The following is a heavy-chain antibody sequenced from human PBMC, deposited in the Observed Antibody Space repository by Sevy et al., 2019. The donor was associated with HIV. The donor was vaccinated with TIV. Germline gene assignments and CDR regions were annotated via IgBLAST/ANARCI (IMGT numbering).Heavy chain of an antibody. D-gene: IGHD6-13*01. J-gene: IGHJ5*02. V-gene: IGHV1-24*01. Sequence: ASGKVSCKVSGYTLTELSMHWVRQAPGKGLEWMGVFDPEDGEKIYAQKFQGRVTMPEDKTTDTADMELSSLRSEDTAVYYCATLFPGSSSWSLSWFDPWGQGTLVTVSS. CDR2: FDPEDGEK. CDR3: ATLFPGSSSWSLSWFDP. CDR1: GYTLTELS.